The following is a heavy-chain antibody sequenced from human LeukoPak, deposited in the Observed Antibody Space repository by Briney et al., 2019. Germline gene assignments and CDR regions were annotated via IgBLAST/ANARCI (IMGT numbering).Heavy chain of an antibody. Sequence: GGSLRLSCVASGFSFDSYGMHWVRQAPGKGLVWVAFIRYDGNKEDYADSVKGRFTISKDNSRNTLYLQMNSLRPEDTAVYYCTQYYYDSSGYPHPGYWGQGTLVTVSS. J-gene: IGHJ4*02. CDR2: IRYDGNKE. CDR1: GFSFDSYG. CDR3: TQYYYDSSGYPHPGY. D-gene: IGHD3-22*01. V-gene: IGHV3-30*02.